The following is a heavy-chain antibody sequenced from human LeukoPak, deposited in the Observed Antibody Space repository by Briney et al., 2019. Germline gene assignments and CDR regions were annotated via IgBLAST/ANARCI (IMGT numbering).Heavy chain of an antibody. D-gene: IGHD1-14*01. V-gene: IGHV4-4*07. CDR3: ARDLREIGGKGLNWFDP. CDR2: IYTSGST. CDR1: GGSISSYY. J-gene: IGHJ5*02. Sequence: SETLSLTCTVSGGSISSYYWSWIRQPAGKGLEWIGRIYTSGSTNYNPSLKSRVTMSVDTSKNQFSLKLSSVTAADTAVYYCARDLREIGGKGLNWFDPWGQGTLVTVSS.